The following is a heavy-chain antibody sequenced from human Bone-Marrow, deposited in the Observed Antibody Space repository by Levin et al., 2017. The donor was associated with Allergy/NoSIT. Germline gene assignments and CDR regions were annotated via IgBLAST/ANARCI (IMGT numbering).Heavy chain of an antibody. CDR1: GFSFSSYS. J-gene: IGHJ4*02. CDR2: ISGSGSSI. V-gene: IGHV3-48*01. CDR3: ARAVPYRGSPQSIFEY. Sequence: PGGSLRLSCAASGFSFSSYSMNWVRQAPGKGLEWVSSISGSGSSIHYADSVKGRFTISRDNAKNSLYLEMRSLRIEDTAVFYCARAVPYRGSPQSIFEYWGQGVLVTVSS. D-gene: IGHD5-12*01.